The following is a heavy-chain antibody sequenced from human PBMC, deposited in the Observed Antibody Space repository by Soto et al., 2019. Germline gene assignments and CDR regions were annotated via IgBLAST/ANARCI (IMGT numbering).Heavy chain of an antibody. CDR1: GFTFSSYG. D-gene: IGHD6-13*01. CDR2: ISYDGSNK. CDR3: AKEDSSSWHYYYGMDV. V-gene: IGHV3-30*18. Sequence: QVQLVESGGGVVQPGRSLRLSCAASGFTFSSYGKNWVRQAPGKGLEWVAVISYDGSNKYYADSVKGRFTISRDSSKNMLYLQMNSLRAEDTAVYYCAKEDSSSWHYYYGMDVWGQGTTVTVSS. J-gene: IGHJ6*02.